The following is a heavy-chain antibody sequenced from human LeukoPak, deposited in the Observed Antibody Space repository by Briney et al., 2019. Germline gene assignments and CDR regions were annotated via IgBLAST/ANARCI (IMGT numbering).Heavy chain of an antibody. V-gene: IGHV4-39*07. J-gene: IGHJ4*02. CDR3: AIIAAANKPYFDY. D-gene: IGHD6-13*01. CDR2: IYYSGST. Sequence: PSETLSLTCTVSGGSISSYYWGWIRQPPGKGLEWIGSIYYSGSTYYNPSLKSRVTISVDTSKNQFSLKLSSVTAADTAVYYCAIIAAANKPYFDYWGQGTLVTVSS. CDR1: GGSISSYY.